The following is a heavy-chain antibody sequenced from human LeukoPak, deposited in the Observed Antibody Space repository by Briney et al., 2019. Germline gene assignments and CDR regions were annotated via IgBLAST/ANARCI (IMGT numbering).Heavy chain of an antibody. V-gene: IGHV1-69*13. CDR2: IIPIFGTA. CDR3: ARAHDYSNYVGY. D-gene: IGHD4-11*01. Sequence: SVKVSCKASGYTFTSYDINWVRQATGQGLEWMGGIIPIFGTANYAQKFQGRVTITADESTSTAYMELSSLRSEDTAVYYCARAHDYSNYVGYWGQGTLVTVSS. CDR1: GYTFTSYD. J-gene: IGHJ4*02.